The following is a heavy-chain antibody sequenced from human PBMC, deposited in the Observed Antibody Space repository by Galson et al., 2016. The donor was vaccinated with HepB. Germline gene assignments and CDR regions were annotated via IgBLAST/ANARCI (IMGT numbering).Heavy chain of an antibody. CDR2: IHYTGSP. D-gene: IGHD3/OR15-3a*01. Sequence: SETLSLTCTVSGDSIDRSSYYWGWIRQSPGKGLEWIGSIHYTGSPYSNPSLRRRVSISVDTSKNRFSLNVTAVTAADTAIYFCARITRFDFSTGYYSQYYFDSWGQGSLVTVSS. CDR3: ARITRFDFSTGYYSQYYFDS. CDR1: GDSIDRSSYY. V-gene: IGHV4-39*07. J-gene: IGHJ4*02.